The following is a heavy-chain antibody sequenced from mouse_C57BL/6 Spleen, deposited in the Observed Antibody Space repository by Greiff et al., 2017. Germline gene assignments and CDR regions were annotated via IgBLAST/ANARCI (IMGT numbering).Heavy chain of an antibody. CDR1: GYTFTDYY. Sequence: VQLQQSGPELVKPGASVKISCKASGYTFTDYYMNWVKQSHGKSLEWIGDINPNNGGTSYNQKFKGKATLTVEKSSSTAYMEHRSLTSEYSAFYYCARGGRRSMDYWGQGTSVTGSS. D-gene: IGHD2-12*01. J-gene: IGHJ4*01. V-gene: IGHV1-26*01. CDR2: INPNNGGT. CDR3: ARGGRRSMDY.